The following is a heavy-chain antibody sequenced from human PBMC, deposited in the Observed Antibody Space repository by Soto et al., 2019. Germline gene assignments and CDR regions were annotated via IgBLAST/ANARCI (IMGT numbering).Heavy chain of an antibody. CDR3: VRSRGGDYDFWSGYYLPHYGMDV. J-gene: IGHJ6*02. D-gene: IGHD3-3*01. Sequence: SETLSLTCTVSGGSISSGGYYWSWIRQHPGKGLEWIGYIYYSGSTYYNPSLKSRVTISVDTSKNQFSLKLSSVTAADTAVYYCVRSRGGDYDFWSGYYLPHYGMDVWGQGTTVT. CDR2: IYYSGST. CDR1: GGSISSGGYY. V-gene: IGHV4-31*03.